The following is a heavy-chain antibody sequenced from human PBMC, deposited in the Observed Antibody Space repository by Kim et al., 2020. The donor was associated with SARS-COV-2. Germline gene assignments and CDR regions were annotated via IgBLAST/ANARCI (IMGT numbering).Heavy chain of an antibody. V-gene: IGHV1-2*02. CDR3: ARDGALSYYDSSGYWFDP. CDR1: GYTFTGYY. Sequence: ASVKVSCKASGYTFTGYYMHWVRQAPGQGLEWMGWINPNSGGTNYAQKFQGRVTMTRDTSISKAYMELSRLRSDDTAVYYCARDGALSYYDSSGYWFDPWGQGTLVTVSS. J-gene: IGHJ5*02. D-gene: IGHD3-22*01. CDR2: INPNSGGT.